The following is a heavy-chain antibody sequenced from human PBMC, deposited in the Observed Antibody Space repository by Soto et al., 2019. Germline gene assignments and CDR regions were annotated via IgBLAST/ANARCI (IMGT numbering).Heavy chain of an antibody. Sequence: GGSLRLSCAASGFTFSSYAMHWVRQAPGKGLEWVAVISYDGSNKYYADSVKGRFTISRDNSKNTLYLQMNSLRAEDTAVYYCARDLSYDSSGYDAFDIWGQGTMVTVSS. CDR2: ISYDGSNK. CDR1: GFTFSSYA. V-gene: IGHV3-30*04. CDR3: ARDLSYDSSGYDAFDI. D-gene: IGHD3-22*01. J-gene: IGHJ3*02.